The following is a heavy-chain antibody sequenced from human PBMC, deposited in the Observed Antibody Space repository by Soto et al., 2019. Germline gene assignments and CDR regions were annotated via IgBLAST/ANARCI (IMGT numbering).Heavy chain of an antibody. CDR2: INHSGST. D-gene: IGHD3-16*02. V-gene: IGHV4-34*01. Sequence: SETLSLTCAVYGGSFSGYYWSWIRQPPGKGLEWIGEINHSGSTNYNPSLKSRVTISVDTSKNQFSLKLSSVTAADTAVYYCASPRDYVWGSYRYRAGYNYWGQGTVVTVS. J-gene: IGHJ4*02. CDR1: GGSFSGYY. CDR3: ASPRDYVWGSYRYRAGYNY.